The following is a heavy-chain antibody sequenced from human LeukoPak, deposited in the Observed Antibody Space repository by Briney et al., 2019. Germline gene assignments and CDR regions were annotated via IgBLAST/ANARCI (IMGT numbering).Heavy chain of an antibody. D-gene: IGHD3-10*01. CDR3: VRQELLWFGELPMYYFDY. J-gene: IGHJ4*02. CDR1: GDSISSSY. CDR2: IYYTGST. Sequence: SETLSLTCTVSGDSISSSYWSWIRQPPGKGLEWIGYIYYTGSTNFNPSLKSRVTISVDTSKNQFSLKLSSVTAADTAVYYCVRQELLWFGELPMYYFDYWGQGTLVTVSS. V-gene: IGHV4-59*12.